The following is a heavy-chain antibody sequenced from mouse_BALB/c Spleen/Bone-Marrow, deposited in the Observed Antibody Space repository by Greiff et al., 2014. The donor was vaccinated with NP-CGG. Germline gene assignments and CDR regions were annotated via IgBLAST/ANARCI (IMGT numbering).Heavy chain of an antibody. Sequence: VQLQQSGAELVKPGASVKLSCTASGFNIKDTYMHWVKQRPEQGLEWIGRIDPANGNTKYDPKFQGEATITADTSSNTAYLQLSNLTSEDTAVYYCAPYYYGSSQFAYWGQGTLVTVSA. J-gene: IGHJ3*01. CDR2: IDPANGNT. CDR1: GFNIKDTY. CDR3: APYYYGSSQFAY. V-gene: IGHV14-3*02. D-gene: IGHD1-1*01.